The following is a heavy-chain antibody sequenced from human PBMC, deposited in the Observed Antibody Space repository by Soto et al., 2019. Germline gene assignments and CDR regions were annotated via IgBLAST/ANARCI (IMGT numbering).Heavy chain of an antibody. CDR2: IYPGDSDT. D-gene: IGHD2-15*01. J-gene: IGHJ3*02. CDR1: GYSFTSYW. Sequence: GESLKISCKGSGYSFTSYWIGWVRQMPGKGLEWMGIIYPGDSDTRYSPSFQGQVTISADKSISTAYLQWSSLKASDTAMYYCARLSWSIAATFDAFDIWGQGTMVTVSS. CDR3: ARLSWSIAATFDAFDI. V-gene: IGHV5-51*01.